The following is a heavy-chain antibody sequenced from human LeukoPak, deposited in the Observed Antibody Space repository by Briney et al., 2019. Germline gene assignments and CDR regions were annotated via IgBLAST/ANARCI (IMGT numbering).Heavy chain of an antibody. D-gene: IGHD3-22*01. Sequence: GSLRLSCAASGFTFSSYAMSWVRQAPGKGLEWIGYIYYSGGTNYNPSLKSRVTISVDTSKNQFSLKLSSVTAADTAVYYCARVMGSGYYWDYYYYGMDVWGQGTTVTVSS. CDR2: IYYSGGT. V-gene: IGHV4-59*01. CDR3: ARVMGSGYYWDYYYYGMDV. CDR1: GFTFSSYA. J-gene: IGHJ6*02.